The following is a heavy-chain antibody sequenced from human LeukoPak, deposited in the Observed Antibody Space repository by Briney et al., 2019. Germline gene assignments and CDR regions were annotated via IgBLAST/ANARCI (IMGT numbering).Heavy chain of an antibody. D-gene: IGHD2-15*01. Sequence: GASLRLSCAASGFTFRSYAMSWVRQAPGKGLEWVSLIYSSGSTYYADSVKGRFTISRDNSKNTLYLQMNSLRGEDTAVYYCARSDCSGRSCFTFDYWGQGTLVTVSS. CDR3: ARSDCSGRSCFTFDY. V-gene: IGHV3-66*02. CDR2: IYSSGST. CDR1: GFTFRSYA. J-gene: IGHJ4*02.